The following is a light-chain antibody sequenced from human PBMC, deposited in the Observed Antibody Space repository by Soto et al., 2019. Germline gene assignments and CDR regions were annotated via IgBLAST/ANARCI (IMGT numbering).Light chain of an antibody. CDR3: QQYGSPALS. V-gene: IGKV3-20*01. Sequence: EIVLAQSPGTLSLSPGERATLSCRASQSVKSDNLAWYQQIPGQSPRLLIYGASSRATGIPDRFSGSGSGTDFNITITRVETEDFALYYCQQYGSPALSFGGGTKVEI. J-gene: IGKJ4*01. CDR2: GAS. CDR1: QSVKSDN.